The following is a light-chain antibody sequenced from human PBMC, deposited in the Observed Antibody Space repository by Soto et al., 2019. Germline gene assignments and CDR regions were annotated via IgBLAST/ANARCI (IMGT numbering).Light chain of an antibody. CDR3: QQYDNSPIT. Sequence: EIVLTQSPSPLSLSPGERATLSCRASQSVSSSHLAWYQHKPGQAPRLLIYAASSRATGIPDRFSGTGSETDFTLTISRLEPEDFAVYYCQQYDNSPITFGQGTRLEIK. CDR1: QSVSSSH. J-gene: IGKJ5*01. CDR2: AAS. V-gene: IGKV3-20*01.